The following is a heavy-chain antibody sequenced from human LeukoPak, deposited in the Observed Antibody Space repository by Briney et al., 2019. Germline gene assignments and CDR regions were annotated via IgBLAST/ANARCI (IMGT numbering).Heavy chain of an antibody. J-gene: IGHJ4*02. CDR1: GGSISSGDYY. Sequence: PSPTLSLTCTVSGGSISSGDYYWSWIRQPPGKGLEWIGYIYYSGSTYYNPSLKSRVTISVDTSKNQFSLKLSSVTAADTAVYYCARDLLNEGNHLDYWGQGTLVTVSP. V-gene: IGHV4-30-4*01. CDR2: IYYSGST. CDR3: ARDLLNEGNHLDY. D-gene: IGHD4-23*01.